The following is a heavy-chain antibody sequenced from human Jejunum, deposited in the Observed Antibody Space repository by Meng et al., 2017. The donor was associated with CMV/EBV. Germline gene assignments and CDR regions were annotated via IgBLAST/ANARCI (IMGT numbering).Heavy chain of an antibody. Sequence: AMPWVRPAPGKGLEWVAIISSDGSNQYYADPVKGRFTISRDNSKNTLYLQMNSLRVEDTAVYFCVRAEGVVVPAAILFYYAMDVWGQGTTVTVSS. CDR2: ISSDGSNQ. CDR1: A. CDR3: VRAEGVVVPAAILFYYAMDV. V-gene: IGHV3-30-3*01. J-gene: IGHJ6*02. D-gene: IGHD2-2*01.